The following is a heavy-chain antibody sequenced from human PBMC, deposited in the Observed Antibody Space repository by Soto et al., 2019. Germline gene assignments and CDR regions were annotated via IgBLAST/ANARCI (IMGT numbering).Heavy chain of an antibody. CDR2: IDYNGST. J-gene: IGHJ6*02. CDR3: ARFQLYYGLDV. V-gene: IGHV4-31*03. Sequence: QVQLQESGPGLVKPPQTLSLTCTVSGGSISSGGYHWSWIRQHPGKGLEWIGYIDYNGSTYYNPSLKSRVTISIDTSKNQFSLKRSSVTAADTAMYYCARFQLYYGLDVWGQGTTVTVSS. CDR1: GGSISSGGYH. D-gene: IGHD2-2*01.